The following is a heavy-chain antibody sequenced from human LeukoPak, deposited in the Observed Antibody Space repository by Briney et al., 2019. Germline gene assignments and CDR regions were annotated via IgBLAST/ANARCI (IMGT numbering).Heavy chain of an antibody. CDR2: MNPNSGAT. CDR3: ARAHRSWGFDY. J-gene: IGHJ4*02. CDR1: GYTFTSYD. Sequence: ASVKVSCKASGYTFTSYDFNWLRQATGQGPEWMGWMNPNSGATGYAQKFQGRVTMTRSASINTAYMELTNLRSEDTAVYYCARAHRSWGFDYWGQGTLVTVSS. D-gene: IGHD3-16*02. V-gene: IGHV1-8*01.